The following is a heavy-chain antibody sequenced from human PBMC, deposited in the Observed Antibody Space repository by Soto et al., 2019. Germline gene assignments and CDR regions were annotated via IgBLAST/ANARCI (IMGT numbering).Heavy chain of an antibody. D-gene: IGHD2-21*02. J-gene: IGHJ6*02. CDR1: GYTFTSYY. Sequence: QVQLVQSGAEVKKPGASVKVSCKASGYTFTSYYMHWVRQAPGQGLEWMGIINPSGGSTSYAQKFQGRVTMTRDTSTSTVYMELSSLRSEDTAVYYCARVSCGGDCYTYYYYYGMDVWGQGTTVTVSS. CDR2: INPSGGST. V-gene: IGHV1-46*01. CDR3: ARVSCGGDCYTYYYYYGMDV.